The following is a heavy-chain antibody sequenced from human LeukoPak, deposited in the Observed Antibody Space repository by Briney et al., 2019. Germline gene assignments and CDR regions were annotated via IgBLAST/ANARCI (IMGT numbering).Heavy chain of an antibody. V-gene: IGHV3-48*04. Sequence: GGSLRLSCAASGFTFSSYSMNWVRQAPGKGLEWVSSITSSGSATYYTDSVKGRFTISRDNAKNSLYLQMNSLRGEDTAVYYCATDKGYWGQGTLVTVSS. J-gene: IGHJ4*02. CDR2: ITSSGSAT. CDR1: GFTFSSYS. D-gene: IGHD2-15*01. CDR3: ATDKGY.